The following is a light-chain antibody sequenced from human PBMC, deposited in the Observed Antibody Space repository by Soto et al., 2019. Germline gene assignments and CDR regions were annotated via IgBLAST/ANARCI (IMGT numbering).Light chain of an antibody. Sequence: DIVMTQSPDSLAVSLGERATINCKSSQSVLYSSNNKNYLAWYQQRPGQPPKLLIYWASTRESGVPDRFSGSXSXXXFTLTITSLQAEDVAVYYCQQYESTPPTFGQGTKLEIK. CDR3: QQYESTPPT. V-gene: IGKV4-1*01. CDR1: QSVLYSSNNKNY. CDR2: WAS. J-gene: IGKJ2*01.